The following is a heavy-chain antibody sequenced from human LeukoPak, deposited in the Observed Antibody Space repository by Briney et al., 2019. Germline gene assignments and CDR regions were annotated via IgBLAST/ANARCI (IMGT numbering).Heavy chain of an antibody. CDR3: AKGGGGSCYSYSNY. CDR1: GXTFSTYA. CDR2: ISGSGGST. Sequence: HPGGSLRLSCAAPGXTFSTYAMSWVRQAPGKGLEWVSSISGSGGSTYYADSAKGRFTISRENSRNTLYLQMNSLRAEDTAVYYCAKGGGGSCYSYSNYWGQGTLVTVSS. J-gene: IGHJ4*02. D-gene: IGHD2-15*01. V-gene: IGHV3-23*01.